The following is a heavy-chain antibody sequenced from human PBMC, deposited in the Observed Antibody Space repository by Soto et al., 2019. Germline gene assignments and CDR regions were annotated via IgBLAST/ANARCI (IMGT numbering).Heavy chain of an antibody. CDR3: ARGGGVGVAGSAAFDM. CDR2: IHPATGAA. D-gene: IGHD3-3*01. V-gene: IGHV1-2*02. CDR1: GYPVTAYY. J-gene: IGHJ3*02. Sequence: QLHLVQSGAVVKKPGASVTVSCSASGYPVTAYYMHWVRQAPGRGLEWMGGIHPATGAAKYTQTFQGRVTMTGDTSTSAVFMELSGLTSEDTAFFYGARGGGVGVAGSAAFDMWGQGTLVTVSS.